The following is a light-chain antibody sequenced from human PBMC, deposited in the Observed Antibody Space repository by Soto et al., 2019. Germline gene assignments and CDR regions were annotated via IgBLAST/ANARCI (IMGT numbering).Light chain of an antibody. J-gene: IGKJ4*01. CDR3: QQRCNWPYLN. Sequence: IVLTQSPDTLSLSPGERATLSCTASQSVSGCLGWYQQKPGQAPRLLIYDASNRASGVPARFRGSGPGTNVTLTSASLEPEDFSVYYCQQRCNWPYLNVGGGTRVEL. V-gene: IGKV3-11*01. CDR1: QSVSGC. CDR2: DAS.